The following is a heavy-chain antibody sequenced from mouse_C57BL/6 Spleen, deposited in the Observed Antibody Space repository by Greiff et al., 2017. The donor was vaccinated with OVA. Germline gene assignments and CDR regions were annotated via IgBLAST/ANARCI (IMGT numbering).Heavy chain of an antibody. CDR2: ISDGGSYT. J-gene: IGHJ1*03. CDR3: ARDQLLRYFDV. V-gene: IGHV5-4*01. Sequence: EVQVVESGGGLVKPGGSLKLSCAASGFTFSSYAMSWVRQTPEKRLEWVATISDGGSYTYYPDNVKGRFTISRDNAKNNLYLQMSHLKSEDTAMYYCARDQLLRYFDVWGTGTTVTVSS. D-gene: IGHD1-1*01. CDR1: GFTFSSYA.